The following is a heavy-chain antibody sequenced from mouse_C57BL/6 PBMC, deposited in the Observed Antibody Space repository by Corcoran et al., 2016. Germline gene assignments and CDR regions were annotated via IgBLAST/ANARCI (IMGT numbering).Heavy chain of an antibody. V-gene: IGHV1-80*01. CDR1: GYAFSSYW. CDR2: IYPGDGDT. Sequence: VQLQQSGAVLVNPGASVKISCKASGYAFSSYWMTWVKQRPGKGLEWIGQIYPGDGDTNYNGKFKGKATLTADKSSSTAYMQLSSLTSEDSAVYFCARDEGYYAMDYWGQGTSVTVSS. J-gene: IGHJ4*01. CDR3: ARDEGYYAMDY.